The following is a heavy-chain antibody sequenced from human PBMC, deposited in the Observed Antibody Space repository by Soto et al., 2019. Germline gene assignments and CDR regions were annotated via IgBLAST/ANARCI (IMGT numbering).Heavy chain of an antibody. D-gene: IGHD2-15*01. CDR1: GGSISSGGYF. V-gene: IGHV4-31*03. CDR2: IYYPGSS. CDR3: ARGNCSGGSCSPYYGMDV. Sequence: QVQLQESGPGLVKPSQTLSLTCTVSGGSISSGGYFWGWIRQHPGKGLEWIGYIYYPGSSYYNPSLKSRVAISVDTSKNQLSLKLSSVTAADTAVYYCARGNCSGGSCSPYYGMDVWGQGTAVTVSS. J-gene: IGHJ6*02.